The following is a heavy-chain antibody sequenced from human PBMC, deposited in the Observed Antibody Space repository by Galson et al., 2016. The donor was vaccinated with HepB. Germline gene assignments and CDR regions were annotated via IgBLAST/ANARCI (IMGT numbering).Heavy chain of an antibody. D-gene: IGHD2-15*01. CDR3: ARDQGGPSDP. V-gene: IGHV4-59*01. Sequence: SETLSLTCTVSGDSISTYYWSWIRQPPGKGLEWIGYIYYSGSANYNPSLKSRVSFSMDTSKNQFSLKLSSVMPADTAIYYCARDQGGPSDPWGQGTLVTVSS. CDR1: GDSISTYY. J-gene: IGHJ5*02. CDR2: IYYSGSA.